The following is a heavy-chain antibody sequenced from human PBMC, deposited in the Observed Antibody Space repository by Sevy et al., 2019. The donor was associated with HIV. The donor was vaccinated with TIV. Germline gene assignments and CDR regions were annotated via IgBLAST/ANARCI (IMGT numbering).Heavy chain of an antibody. V-gene: IGHV3-53*01. CDR2: ISTDGST. Sequence: GGSLRLSCAASGFSVSSSYVTWVRQAPGKGLEWVSVISTDGSTYYADSVKGRFTISRDSSKNTLSLPMNSLGGEDTAVYYCVRASRVTLILIVRIGWHFDLWGRGTLVTVSS. D-gene: IGHD3-22*01. CDR3: VRASRVTLILIVRIGWHFDL. CDR1: GFSVSSSY. J-gene: IGHJ2*01.